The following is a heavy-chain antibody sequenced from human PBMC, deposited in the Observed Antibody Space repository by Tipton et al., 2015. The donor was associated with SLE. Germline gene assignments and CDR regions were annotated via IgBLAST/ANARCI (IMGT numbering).Heavy chain of an antibody. CDR2: IYNTGST. D-gene: IGHD1-1*01. CDR3: AKVVGMNWDDETFDS. Sequence: SLRLSCVASGFTFSTYAMSWVRQAPGKGLECISVIYNTGSTYYADSVRGRFTISRENSQNTLYLQMKSLRPEDTAVYYCAKVVGMNWDDETFDSWGQGTLVTVS. V-gene: IGHV3-23*03. CDR1: GFTFSTYA. J-gene: IGHJ4*02.